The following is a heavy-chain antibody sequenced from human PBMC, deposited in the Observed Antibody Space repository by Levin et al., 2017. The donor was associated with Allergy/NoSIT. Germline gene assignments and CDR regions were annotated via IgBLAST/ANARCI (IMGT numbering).Heavy chain of an antibody. D-gene: IGHD3-3*01. Sequence: GESLKISCAASGFTFSSYWMSWVRQAPGKGLEWVANIKQDGSEKYYVDSVKGRFTISRDNAKNSLYLQMNSLRAEDTAVYYCARARYYDFWSGYYRQTGYFDYWGQGTLVTVSS. J-gene: IGHJ4*02. V-gene: IGHV3-7*04. CDR3: ARARYYDFWSGYYRQTGYFDY. CDR2: IKQDGSEK. CDR1: GFTFSSYW.